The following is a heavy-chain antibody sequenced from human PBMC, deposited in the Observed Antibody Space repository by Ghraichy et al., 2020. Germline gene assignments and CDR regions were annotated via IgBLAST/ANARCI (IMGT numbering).Heavy chain of an antibody. CDR3: AKDRDDYGDYVWAS. CDR1: GFTFSMYW. D-gene: IGHD4-17*01. J-gene: IGHJ5*02. Sequence: LSLTCAASGFTFSMYWMGWVRQAPGKGLEWVASTNRDGSQKFSADSVKGRFIISKDNAKDSLYLQMNSLRAEDTAVYYCAKDRDDYGDYVWASWGQGTLVTVSS. CDR2: TNRDGSQK. V-gene: IGHV3-7*03.